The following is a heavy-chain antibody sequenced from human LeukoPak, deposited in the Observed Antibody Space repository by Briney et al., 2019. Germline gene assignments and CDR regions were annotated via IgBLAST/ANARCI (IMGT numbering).Heavy chain of an antibody. CDR3: ARDFSSSWASLDG. CDR2: ISSSGSTI. CDR1: GFTFSDYY. J-gene: IGHJ6*04. V-gene: IGHV3-11*04. D-gene: IGHD6-13*01. Sequence: GGSLRLSCAASGFTFSDYYMSWIRQAPGKGLEWVSYISSSGSTIYYADSVKGRFTISRDNAKNSLYLQMNILRAEDTAVYYCARDFSSSWASLDGWGKGTTVTVSS.